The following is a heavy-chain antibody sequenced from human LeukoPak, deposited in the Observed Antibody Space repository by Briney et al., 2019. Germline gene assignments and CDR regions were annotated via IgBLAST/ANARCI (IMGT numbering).Heavy chain of an antibody. J-gene: IGHJ6*02. CDR3: ARVERDSSGYYYVGYYYYGMDV. D-gene: IGHD3-22*01. CDR2: IYSGGST. CDR1: GFTVSSNY. Sequence: GGSLRLSCAASGFTVSSNYMSWVRQAPGKGLEWVSVIYSGGSTYCADSVKGRFTISRDNSKNTLYLQMNSLRAEDTAVYYCARVERDSSGYYYVGYYYYGMDVWGQGTTVTVSS. V-gene: IGHV3-66*01.